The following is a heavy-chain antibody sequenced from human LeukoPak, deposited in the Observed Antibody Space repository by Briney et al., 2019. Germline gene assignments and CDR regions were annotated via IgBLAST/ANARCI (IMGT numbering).Heavy chain of an antibody. CDR3: AREISSSWYRGYFDY. V-gene: IGHV1-46*01. CDR2: INPSGGST. J-gene: IGHJ4*02. Sequence: GASVKVSCKASGYTFTSYYMHWVRQAPGQGLEWMGIINPSGGSTSYAQKFQGRVTMTMDTSTSTVYMELSSLRSEDTAVYYCAREISSSWYRGYFDYWGQGTLVTVSS. D-gene: IGHD6-13*01. CDR1: GYTFTSYY.